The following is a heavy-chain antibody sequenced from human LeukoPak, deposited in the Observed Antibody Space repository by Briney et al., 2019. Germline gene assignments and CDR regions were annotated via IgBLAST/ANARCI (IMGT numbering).Heavy chain of an antibody. CDR3: ARGEDSSSWYWLY. Sequence: PGGSLRLSCAASGFTVSSNYMSWVRQAPGKGLEWVSVIYSGGSTYYADSVKGGFTISRDNSKNTLYLQMNSLRAEDTAVYYCARGEDSSSWYWLYWGQGTLVTVSS. D-gene: IGHD6-13*01. V-gene: IGHV3-66*01. CDR2: IYSGGST. CDR1: GFTVSSNY. J-gene: IGHJ4*02.